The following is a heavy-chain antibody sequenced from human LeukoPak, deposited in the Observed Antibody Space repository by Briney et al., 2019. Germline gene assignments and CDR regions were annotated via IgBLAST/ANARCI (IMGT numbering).Heavy chain of an antibody. V-gene: IGHV3-21*01. CDR3: ARRATTERGHSYGLDS. CDR2: ISGSTTYI. J-gene: IGHJ4*02. CDR1: GFTFSSYA. D-gene: IGHD5-18*01. Sequence: GGSLRLSCAASGFTFSSYAMHWVRQAPGQGRVWGSSISGSTTYIYYADSVKGRFTVYRDNAKNSLYLQMNFLRAEDTAVYYCARRATTERGHSYGLDSWGQGTLVTVSS.